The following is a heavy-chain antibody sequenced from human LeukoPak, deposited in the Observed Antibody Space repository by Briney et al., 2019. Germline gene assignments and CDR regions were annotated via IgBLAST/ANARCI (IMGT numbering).Heavy chain of an antibody. CDR1: GFTFTSYW. CDR2: ISYDGSNK. Sequence: GGSLRLSCAASGFTFTSYWMHWVRQAPGKGLEWVAVISYDGSNKYYADSVKGRFTISRDNSKNTLYLQMNSLRAEDTAVYYCASQWRGYWGQGTLVTVSS. CDR3: ASQWRGY. V-gene: IGHV3-30-3*01. J-gene: IGHJ4*02. D-gene: IGHD2-8*01.